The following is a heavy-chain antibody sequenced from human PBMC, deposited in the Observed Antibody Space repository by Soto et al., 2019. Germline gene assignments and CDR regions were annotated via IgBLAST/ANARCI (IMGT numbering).Heavy chain of an antibody. CDR2: ISGSGGST. J-gene: IGHJ4*02. CDR1: GFTFSSYA. Sequence: GGSLRLSCAASGFTFSSYAMSWVRQAPGKGLEWVSAISGSGGSTYYADSVKGRFTISRDNSKNTLYLQMNSLRAEDTAVYYCARGRNYDFWSGYYKASGFDYWGQGTLVTVSS. D-gene: IGHD3-3*01. CDR3: ARGRNYDFWSGYYKASGFDY. V-gene: IGHV3-23*01.